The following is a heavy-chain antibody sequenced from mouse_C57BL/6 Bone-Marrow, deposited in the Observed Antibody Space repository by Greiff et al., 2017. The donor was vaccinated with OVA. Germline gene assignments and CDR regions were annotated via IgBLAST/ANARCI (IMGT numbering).Heavy chain of an antibody. CDR1: GFTFSSYA. CDR3: ARDRHYYGSQAWFAY. D-gene: IGHD1-1*01. J-gene: IGHJ3*01. CDR2: ISDGGSYT. V-gene: IGHV5-4*01. Sequence: EVKLVESGGGLVKPGGSLKLSCAASGFTFSSYAMSWVRQTPEKRLEWVATISDGGSYTYYPDNVKGRFTISRDNAKNNLYLQMSRLKSEDTAMYYCARDRHYYGSQAWFAYWGQGTLVTVSA.